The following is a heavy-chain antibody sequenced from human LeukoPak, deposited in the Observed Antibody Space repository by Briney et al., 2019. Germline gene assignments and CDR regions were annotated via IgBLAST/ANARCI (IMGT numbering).Heavy chain of an antibody. J-gene: IGHJ5*02. CDR3: ARKGAHVDIVATIRDAKNWFDP. Sequence: PSETLSLTCTVSGGSISSSSYYCGWIRQPPGKGLEWIGSIYYSGSTYYNSSLKSRVTISVDTSKNQFSLKLSSVTAADTAVYYCARKGAHVDIVATIRDAKNWFDPWGQGTLVTVSS. D-gene: IGHD5-12*01. CDR1: GGSISSSSYY. CDR2: IYYSGST. V-gene: IGHV4-39*01.